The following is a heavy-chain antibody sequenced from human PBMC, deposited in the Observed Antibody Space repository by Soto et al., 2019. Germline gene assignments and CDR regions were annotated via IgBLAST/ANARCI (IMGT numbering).Heavy chain of an antibody. J-gene: IGHJ4*02. CDR1: GDSISSGDYY. Sequence: QVQLQESGPGLVKPSQTLSLTCAVSGDSISSGDYYWSWIRQPPGKGLEWIGYIYYSGSTYYNPSLKSRATISVDTSQNHLSLKLSSGTAADTAVYYCARGGSLDYWGLGTLVTVSS. D-gene: IGHD3-16*01. V-gene: IGHV4-30-4*01. CDR2: IYYSGST. CDR3: ARGGSLDY.